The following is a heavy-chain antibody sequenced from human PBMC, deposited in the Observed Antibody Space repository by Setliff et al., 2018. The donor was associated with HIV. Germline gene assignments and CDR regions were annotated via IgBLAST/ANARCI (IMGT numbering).Heavy chain of an antibody. Sequence: SETLSLTCTVSGGLITNDGYYWSWIRQHPVKGLEWIGYIDSSGNTYYKSSLRSRVTLSVDTSKNQFSLKLSSATAADTAIYYCARVDRVESAFDIWGQGAMVTVSS. CDR1: GGLITNDGYY. CDR2: IDSSGNT. CDR3: ARVDRVESAFDI. V-gene: IGHV4-31*03. D-gene: IGHD2-15*01. J-gene: IGHJ3*02.